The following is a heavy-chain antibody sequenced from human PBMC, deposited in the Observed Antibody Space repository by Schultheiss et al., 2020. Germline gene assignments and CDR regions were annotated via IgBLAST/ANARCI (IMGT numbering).Heavy chain of an antibody. CDR1: GFSFSSYS. J-gene: IGHJ3*02. Sequence: GESLKISCVASGFSFSSYSMNWVRQAPGKGLEWVSYISSSSSTIYYADSVRGRFTTSRDNARNSLYLQMNSLRAEDTAVYYCARRDGDAFDIWGQGTMVTVSS. CDR3: ARRDGDAFDI. CDR2: ISSSSSTI. D-gene: IGHD5-24*01. V-gene: IGHV3-48*01.